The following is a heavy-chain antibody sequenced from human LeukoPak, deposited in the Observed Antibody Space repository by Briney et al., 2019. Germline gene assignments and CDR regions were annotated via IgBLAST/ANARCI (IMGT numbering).Heavy chain of an antibody. CDR1: GDTFSSYA. Sequence: GASVKVSCKTSGDTFSSYAISWVRQAPGQGLQWMGRIIPIFDTTNYAQKFQGRVTITADKSTSTAYMELSSLISDDTAVYYCAKDQSRYSSSWYGDDYWGQGTLVTVSS. D-gene: IGHD6-13*01. J-gene: IGHJ4*02. CDR3: AKDQSRYSSSWYGDDY. CDR2: IIPIFDTT. V-gene: IGHV1-69*06.